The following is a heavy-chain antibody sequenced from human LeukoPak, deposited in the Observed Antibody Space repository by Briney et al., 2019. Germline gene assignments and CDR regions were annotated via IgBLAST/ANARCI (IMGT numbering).Heavy chain of an antibody. V-gene: IGHV3-30*03. CDR1: GFTFSSYN. J-gene: IGHJ3*02. Sequence: GGSLRLSCAASGFTFSSYNLHWVRQAPGKGLEWVAVVSKDGGFKYYADSVKGRFTISRDHSKETFYLQMNSLIIEDTAVYYCTREEYSSFWSTAGGFENWGQGTMVTVSS. CDR3: TREEYSSFWSTAGGFEN. CDR2: VSKDGGFK. D-gene: IGHD6-19*01.